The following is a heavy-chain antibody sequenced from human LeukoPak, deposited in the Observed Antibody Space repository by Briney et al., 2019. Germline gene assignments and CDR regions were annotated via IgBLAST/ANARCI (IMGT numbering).Heavy chain of an antibody. D-gene: IGHD2-15*01. V-gene: IGHV4-4*07. Sequence: SETLSLTCTVSGGSISNSYWCWVRQPAGKGLEWIGRISASGNTDYNPSLKGRVTVSVDTSKNQFSLRLTSVTAADTAVYYCAREGRSSTPGYWGQGTLVTVSS. CDR1: GGSISNSY. J-gene: IGHJ4*02. CDR3: AREGRSSTPGY. CDR2: ISASGNT.